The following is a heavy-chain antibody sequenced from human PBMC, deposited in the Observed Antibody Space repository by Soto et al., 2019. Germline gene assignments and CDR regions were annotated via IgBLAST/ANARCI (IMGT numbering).Heavy chain of an antibody. J-gene: IGHJ5*02. D-gene: IGHD3-22*01. CDR2: INHSGST. V-gene: IGHV4-34*01. CDR1: GGSFSGYY. Sequence: PSETLSLTCAVYGGSFSGYYWSWIRQPPGQGLEWIGEINHSGSTYYNPSLKSRVTISVDTSRNQFSLKLSSVTAADTAVYFCDREGGEYYDSSGYWHHWFDPWGQGTLVTVS. CDR3: DREGGEYYDSSGYWHHWFDP.